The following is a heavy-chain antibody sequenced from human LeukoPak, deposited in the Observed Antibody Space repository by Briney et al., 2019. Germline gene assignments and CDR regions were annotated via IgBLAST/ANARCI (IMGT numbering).Heavy chain of an antibody. Sequence: ASVKVSCKASNYPFTRYGVSWVRQAPGQGLEWMGWISGSNGNTNYAQKFQGRVSMTADASTGTAYLELRSLRSDDTAVYYCARSGRGTYYYFDLWGQGTLVTVSS. CDR3: ARSGRGTYYYFDL. D-gene: IGHD1-26*01. CDR2: ISGSNGNT. V-gene: IGHV1-18*01. CDR1: NYPFTRYG. J-gene: IGHJ4*02.